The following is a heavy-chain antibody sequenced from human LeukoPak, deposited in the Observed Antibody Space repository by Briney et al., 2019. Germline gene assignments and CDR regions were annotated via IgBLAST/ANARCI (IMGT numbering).Heavy chain of an antibody. CDR1: GASINSGSDY. J-gene: IGHJ6*03. Sequence: KAAQTLSLTCTVSGASINSGSDYLNWIRQPAGKGLEWIGHIYTSGSTNYNPSLKSRVTISVDTSKNQSSLKLTSVTAADTAVYNCARYSPISSSISFLSYYYNYYMNVWGKAPTVTVSS. D-gene: IGHD2-2*01. CDR2: IYTSGST. CDR3: ARYSPISSSISFLSYYYNYYMNV. V-gene: IGHV4-61*09.